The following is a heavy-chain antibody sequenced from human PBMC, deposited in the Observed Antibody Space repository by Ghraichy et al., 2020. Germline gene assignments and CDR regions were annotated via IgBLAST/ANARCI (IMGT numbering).Heavy chain of an antibody. CDR2: INGGGTST. J-gene: IGHJ4*02. CDR3: AKVTCYNWFDY. Sequence: GGSLRLSCAASGFTFSNYWMHWVRQAPGKGLVWVSRINGGGTSTNYVDSVKGRFTISRDNAKNTLYLQMNSLRAEDTAVYYCAKVTCYNWFDYWGQGTLVIVSS. V-gene: IGHV3-74*01. CDR1: GFTFSNYW. D-gene: IGHD5-24*01.